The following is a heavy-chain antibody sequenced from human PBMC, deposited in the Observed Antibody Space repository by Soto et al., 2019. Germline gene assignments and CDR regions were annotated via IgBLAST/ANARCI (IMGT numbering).Heavy chain of an antibody. CDR1: GGTFSNHA. CDR3: ARDDATYCGGDCYRYFNYGMDV. CDR2: IIPMFPTA. V-gene: IGHV1-69*13. Sequence: SVKVSCKASGGTFSNHAISWVRQAPGQGLEWVGGIIPMFPTADYAQRFQGRVTITADDSTTTVYMELSGLRSEDTAMYYCARDDATYCGGDCYRYFNYGMDVWGQGTTVTVSS. J-gene: IGHJ6*02. D-gene: IGHD2-21*02.